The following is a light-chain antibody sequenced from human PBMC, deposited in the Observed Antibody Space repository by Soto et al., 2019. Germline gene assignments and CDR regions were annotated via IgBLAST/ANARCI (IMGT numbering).Light chain of an antibody. CDR2: EVS. V-gene: IGLV2-8*01. CDR3: SSYAGSNRLV. J-gene: IGLJ2*01. CDR1: SSDVGDYNY. Sequence: QSALTQPPSASGSPGQSVTISCTGTSSDVGDYNYVSWYQQHPGKAPKLMIYEVSKRPSGVPDRFSGSKSGNTASLTVSGLQAEDEADYFCSSYAGSNRLVFGGGTKVTVL.